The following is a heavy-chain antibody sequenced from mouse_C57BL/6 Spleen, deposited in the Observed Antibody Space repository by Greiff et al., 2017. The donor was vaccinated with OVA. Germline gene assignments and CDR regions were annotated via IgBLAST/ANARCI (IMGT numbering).Heavy chain of an antibody. CDR2: IDPETGGT. Sequence: VQLQQSGAELVRPGASVTLSCKASGYTFTDYEMHWVKQTPVHGLEWIGAIDPETGGTAYNQKFKGKAILTADKSSSTAYLELRSLTSEDSAVXYCTSAITTVVARSFDYWGQGTTLTVSS. J-gene: IGHJ2*01. CDR1: GYTFTDYE. V-gene: IGHV1-15*01. CDR3: TSAITTVVARSFDY. D-gene: IGHD1-1*01.